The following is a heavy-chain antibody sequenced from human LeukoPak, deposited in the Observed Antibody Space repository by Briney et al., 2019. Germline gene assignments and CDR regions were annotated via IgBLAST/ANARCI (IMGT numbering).Heavy chain of an antibody. V-gene: IGHV1-69*04. CDR3: ASLPSRYGGSWYYY. CDR2: IIPILGIA. D-gene: IGHD6-13*01. CDR1: GGTFSSYA. Sequence: ASVKVSCKASGGTFSSYAIIWVRQAPGQGLEWMGRIIPILGIANYAQKFQGRVTITADKSTSTAYMELSSLRSEDTAVYYCASLPSRYGGSWYYYWGQGTLVTVSS. J-gene: IGHJ4*02.